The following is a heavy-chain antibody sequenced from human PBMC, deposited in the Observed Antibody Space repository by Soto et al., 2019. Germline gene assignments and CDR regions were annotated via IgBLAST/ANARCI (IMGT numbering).Heavy chain of an antibody. V-gene: IGHV1-24*01. CDR3: ATDKMVREFDY. Sequence: ASVKVSCKVSGYALTELSMHWVRQAPGKGLEWMGGFDPEDGETIYAQKFQGRVTLTEDTSTDTAYMELSSLRSEDTAVYYCATDKMVREFDYWGQGTLVTYPQ. CDR2: FDPEDGET. D-gene: IGHD3-10*01. CDR1: GYALTELS. J-gene: IGHJ4*02.